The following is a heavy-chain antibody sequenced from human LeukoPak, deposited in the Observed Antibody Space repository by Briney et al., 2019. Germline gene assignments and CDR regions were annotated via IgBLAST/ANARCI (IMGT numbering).Heavy chain of an antibody. CDR2: MNPNSGNT. CDR3: ARGPSYVVTFGGVINWFDP. Sequence: ASVKVSCKASGYTFTSYDINWVRQATGQGLEWMGWMNPNSGNTGYAQKFQGRVTMTRNTSISTAYIELSGLRSEDTAVYYCARGPSYVVTFGGVINWFDPWGQGTLVTVSS. J-gene: IGHJ5*02. CDR1: GYTFTSYD. V-gene: IGHV1-8*01. D-gene: IGHD3-16*01.